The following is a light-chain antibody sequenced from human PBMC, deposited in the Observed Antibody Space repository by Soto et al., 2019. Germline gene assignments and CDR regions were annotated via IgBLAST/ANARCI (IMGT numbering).Light chain of an antibody. CDR1: NIGSKS. CDR3: QVWDTNSDHWV. Sequence: SYELTQPPSVSVAPGKTAKITCGGDNIGSKSVHWYQQKPGQAPVLVIYYDSDRPSGIPERLSGSNSGNTATLTISRVEAGDEADYYCQVWDTNSDHWVFGGGTKLTVL. J-gene: IGLJ3*02. V-gene: IGLV3-21*04. CDR2: YDS.